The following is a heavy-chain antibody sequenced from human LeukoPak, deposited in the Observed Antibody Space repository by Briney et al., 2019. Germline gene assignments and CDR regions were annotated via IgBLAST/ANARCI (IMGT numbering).Heavy chain of an antibody. CDR3: AKAASYFDWLFDY. CDR2: ISYNGSNK. J-gene: IGHJ4*02. V-gene: IGHV3-30*18. CDR1: GFTFSSYG. D-gene: IGHD3-9*01. Sequence: GRSLRLSCAASGFTFSSYGMHWVRQAPGKGLEWVAVISYNGSNKYYADSVKGRFTISRDNSKNTPYLQMNSLRAEDTAVYYCAKAASYFDWLFDYWGQGTLVTVSS.